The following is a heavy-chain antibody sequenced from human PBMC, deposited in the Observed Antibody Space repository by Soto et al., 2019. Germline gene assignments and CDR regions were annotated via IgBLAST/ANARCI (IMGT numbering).Heavy chain of an antibody. Sequence: PGESLRISCKGSGYSFTSYWIGWVSQLPGKGLEWMGIIYPGDSDTRYSPSFQGQVTISADKSISTAYLQWSSLKASDTAMYYCARHRLELRSAYYYYGMDVWGQGTTVTVSS. CDR1: GYSFTSYW. CDR3: ARHRLELRSAYYYYGMDV. CDR2: IYPGDSDT. V-gene: IGHV5-51*01. J-gene: IGHJ6*02. D-gene: IGHD1-7*01.